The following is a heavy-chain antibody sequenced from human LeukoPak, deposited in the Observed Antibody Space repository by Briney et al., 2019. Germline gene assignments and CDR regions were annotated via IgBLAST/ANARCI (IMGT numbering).Heavy chain of an antibody. J-gene: IGHJ4*02. CDR2: IKSKTDGGTT. D-gene: IGHD3-22*01. CDR3: TTVGSPPNDYYYDSSGYFSFDY. CDR1: GFTFSNAW. Sequence: GGSLRLSCAASGFTFSNAWMSWVRQAPGKGLEWVGRIKSKTDGGTTDYAAPVKGRFTISRDDSKNTRYLQMNSLKTEDTAVYSCTTVGSPPNDYYYDSSGYFSFDYWGRGTLVTVSS. V-gene: IGHV3-15*01.